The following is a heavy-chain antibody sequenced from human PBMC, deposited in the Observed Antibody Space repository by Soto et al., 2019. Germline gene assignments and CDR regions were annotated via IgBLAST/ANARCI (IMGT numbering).Heavy chain of an antibody. J-gene: IGHJ4*02. V-gene: IGHV3-15*07. CDR1: GFTFSNAW. D-gene: IGHD2-21*02. CDR3: TAKYCGGDCYSFDY. CDR2: IKSKTDGGTT. Sequence: GGSLRLSCAASGFTFSNAWMTWVRQAPGKGLEWVGRIKSKTDGGTTDYAAPVKGRFTISRDDSKNTLYLQMNSLKTEDTAVYYCTAKYCGGDCYSFDYWGQGTLVTVSS.